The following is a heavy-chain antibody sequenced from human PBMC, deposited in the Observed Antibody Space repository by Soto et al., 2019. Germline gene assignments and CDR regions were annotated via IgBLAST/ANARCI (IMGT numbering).Heavy chain of an antibody. V-gene: IGHV4-39*02. CDR1: GGSISSSSYY. CDR3: AKDLRTAMIVVVTPVPDY. Sequence: SETLSLTCTVSGGSISSSSYYWGWIRQPPGKGLEWIGSIYYSGSTYYNPSLKSRVTISVDTSKNQFSLRAEDTAVYYCAKDLRTAMIVVVTPVPDYWGQGTLVTVSS. CDR2: IYYSGST. J-gene: IGHJ4*02. D-gene: IGHD3-22*01.